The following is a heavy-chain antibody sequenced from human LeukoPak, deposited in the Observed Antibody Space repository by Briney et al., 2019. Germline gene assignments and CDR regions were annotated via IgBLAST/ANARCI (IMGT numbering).Heavy chain of an antibody. J-gene: IGHJ4*02. CDR2: INDDGSTT. Sequence: GGSLRLSCAASGFTFSRSWMHWVRQAPGKGLVWVPRINDDGSTTSYADSVKGRFTISRDNAKKTLFLQMNSLRAEDTGVYYCARGPAANSGNYYVGDYWGQGTLVTVSS. CDR3: ARGPAANSGNYYVGDY. D-gene: IGHD1-26*01. CDR1: GFTFSRSW. V-gene: IGHV3-74*01.